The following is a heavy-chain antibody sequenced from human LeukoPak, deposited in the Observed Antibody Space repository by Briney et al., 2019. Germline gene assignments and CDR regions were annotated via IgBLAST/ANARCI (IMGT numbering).Heavy chain of an antibody. Sequence: PGGSLRLSCAASGFTFSSYWMHWVRQAPGKGLNWLSTITGGAENTYYADSVKGRFTISRDNSKNTVYLQMDSLRVEDTAVYYCAKVLSGSQDYWGQGTLVTVFS. CDR3: AKVLSGSQDY. J-gene: IGHJ4*02. CDR1: GFTFSSYW. CDR2: ITGGAENT. V-gene: IGHV3-23*01. D-gene: IGHD1-26*01.